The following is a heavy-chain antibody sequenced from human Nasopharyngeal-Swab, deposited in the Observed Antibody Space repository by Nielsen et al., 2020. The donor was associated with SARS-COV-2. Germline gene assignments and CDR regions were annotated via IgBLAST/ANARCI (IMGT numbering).Heavy chain of an antibody. V-gene: IGHV3-53*01. D-gene: IGHD2/OR15-2a*01. CDR3: ARGLSPYDY. CDR1: GVTVSSNY. J-gene: IGHJ4*02. Sequence: GGSLRLSCAASGVTVSSNYMSWVRQAPGKGLEWVSVIYIGGSTYYADSVKGRFTISRDNSKNTLYLQMNSLRAEDTAVYYCARGLSPYDYWGQGTLVTVSS. CDR2: IYIGGST.